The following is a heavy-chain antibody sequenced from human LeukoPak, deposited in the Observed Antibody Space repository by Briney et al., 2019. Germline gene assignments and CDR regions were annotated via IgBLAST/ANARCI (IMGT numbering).Heavy chain of an antibody. V-gene: IGHV3-30*04. CDR1: GFTFSSYA. Sequence: GRSLRLSCGASGFTFSSYAMHWVRQAPGKGVERGAVISYDGSNKYYADSVKGRFTISRDNSKNTLYLQMNSLRAEDTAVYYCAREIAPYSSSWYGEEWFDPWGQGTLVTVSS. D-gene: IGHD6-13*01. CDR3: AREIAPYSSSWYGEEWFDP. CDR2: ISYDGSNK. J-gene: IGHJ5*02.